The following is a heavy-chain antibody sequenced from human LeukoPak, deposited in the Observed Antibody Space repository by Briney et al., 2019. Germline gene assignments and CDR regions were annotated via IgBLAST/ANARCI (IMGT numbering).Heavy chain of an antibody. D-gene: IGHD6-13*01. J-gene: IGHJ4*02. Sequence: SETLSLTCTVSDGSITNDWSWVRQPPGNGLEFIGHVHYSGTTNYNPSLRSRVTISIDTSKQHFFLKLKSVTAADTAAYYCARGRIAGEYFDYWGQGTLVTVSS. CDR3: ARGRIAGEYFDY. CDR1: DGSITND. CDR2: VHYSGTT. V-gene: IGHV4-59*01.